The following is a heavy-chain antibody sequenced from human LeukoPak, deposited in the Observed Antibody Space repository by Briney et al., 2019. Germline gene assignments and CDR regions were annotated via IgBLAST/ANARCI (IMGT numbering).Heavy chain of an antibody. J-gene: IGHJ3*02. CDR3: GRHGGATMVRGVLVDAFDI. CDR1: GGSFSGYY. CDR2: INHSGST. V-gene: IGHV4-34*01. Sequence: SQTLSLTCAVYGGSFSGYYWSWIRQPPGKGLEWIGEINHSGSTNYNPSLKCRVTISVDTSKNQFSLKLSSVTAADTAVYYCGRHGGATMVRGVLVDAFDIWGQGTMVTVSS. D-gene: IGHD3-10*01.